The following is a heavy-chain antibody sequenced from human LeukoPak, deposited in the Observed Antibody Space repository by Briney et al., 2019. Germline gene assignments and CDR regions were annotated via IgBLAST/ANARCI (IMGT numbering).Heavy chain of an antibody. Sequence: ESSETLSCTCAGSGGSISSGGYSWRWIRQPPGKSLEWIGYIYHSGSTYYNPSLKSRVTISVDRSKNQFSLKLSSVTAADTSVSYGARDKSHCSGGSCYYYGMDVWGQGTTVPVSS. CDR2: IYHSGST. CDR3: ARDKSHCSGGSCYYYGMDV. J-gene: IGHJ6*02. V-gene: IGHV4-30-2*01. D-gene: IGHD2-15*01. CDR1: GGSISSGGYS.